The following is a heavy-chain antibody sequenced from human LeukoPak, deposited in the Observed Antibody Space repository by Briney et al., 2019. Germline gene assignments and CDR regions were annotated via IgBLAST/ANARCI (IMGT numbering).Heavy chain of an antibody. J-gene: IGHJ6*02. CDR3: ARDGGDLRPDYYYGMDV. CDR1: GGTFSSYA. D-gene: IGHD3-10*01. Sequence: SCKASGGTFSSYAMHWVRQAPGKGLEWVAVISYDGSNKYYADSVKGRFTISRDNSKNTLYLQMNSLRAEDTAVYYCARDGGDLRPDYYYGMDVWGQGTTVTVSS. CDR2: ISYDGSNK. V-gene: IGHV3-30-3*01.